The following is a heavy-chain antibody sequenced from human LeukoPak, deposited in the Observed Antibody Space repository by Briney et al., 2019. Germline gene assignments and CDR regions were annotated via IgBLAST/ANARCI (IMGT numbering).Heavy chain of an antibody. D-gene: IGHD2-15*01. CDR1: GGSISSYY. Sequence: NPSETLSLTCTVSGGSISSYYWNWIRQPPGKGLEWIGEINHSGSTNYNPSLKSRVTISVDTSKNQFSLKLSSVTAADTAVYYCASPPPWSDPWGQGTLVTVSS. V-gene: IGHV4-34*01. CDR3: ASPPPWSDP. CDR2: INHSGST. J-gene: IGHJ5*02.